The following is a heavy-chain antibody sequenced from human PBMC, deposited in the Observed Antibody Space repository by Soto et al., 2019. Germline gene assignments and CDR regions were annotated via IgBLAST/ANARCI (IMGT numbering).Heavy chain of an antibody. CDR1: GFMFGSYP. CDR2: INSASDDI. V-gene: IGHV3-48*02. CDR3: ANSCDTGGWGIDF. D-gene: IGHD2-2*02. J-gene: IGHJ4*02. Sequence: EMQLVESGGGLVQPGGSLRLSCVGSGFMFGSYPMNWVRQAPGKGLEWVSYINSASDDIFYAESVKGRFTISRDNARNSLSLQMDSLNDEDTAVYYCANSCDTGGWGIDFWGQGTLVTVSS.